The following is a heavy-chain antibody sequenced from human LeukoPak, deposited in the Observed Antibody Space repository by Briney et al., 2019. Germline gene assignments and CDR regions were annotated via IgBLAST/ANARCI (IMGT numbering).Heavy chain of an antibody. V-gene: IGHV4-34*01. CDR1: GGSFSGYY. Sequence: PSETLSLTCAVYGGSFSGYYWSWIRQPPGKGLEWIGEINHSGSTNYNPSLKSRVTMSVDTSKNQFSLKLNSVTAADTAVYYCARDRLGLPVDYWGRGTLVTVSS. CDR3: ARDRLGLPVDY. J-gene: IGHJ4*02. CDR2: INHSGST. D-gene: IGHD3-16*01.